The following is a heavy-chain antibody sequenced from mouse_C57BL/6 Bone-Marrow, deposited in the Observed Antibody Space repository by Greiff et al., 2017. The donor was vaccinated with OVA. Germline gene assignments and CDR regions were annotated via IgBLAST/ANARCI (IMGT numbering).Heavy chain of an antibody. V-gene: IGHV1-5*01. Sequence: VQLKESGTVLARPGASVKMSCKTSGYTFTSYWMHWVKQRPGQGLEWIGAIYPGNSDTSYNQKFKGKAKLTAVTSASTAYMELSSLTNEDSAVYYCSYDGYYLPFAYWGQGTLVTVSA. D-gene: IGHD2-3*01. CDR3: SYDGYYLPFAY. CDR2: IYPGNSDT. CDR1: GYTFTSYW. J-gene: IGHJ3*01.